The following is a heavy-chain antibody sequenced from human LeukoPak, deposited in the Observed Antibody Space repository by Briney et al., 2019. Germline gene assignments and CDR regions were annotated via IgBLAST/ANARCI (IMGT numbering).Heavy chain of an antibody. V-gene: IGHV4-61*02. Sequence: SQTLSLTCTVSGGSISSGSYYWSWIRQPAGKGLEWIGRIYTSGGTNYNPSLKSRVTISVDTSKNQFTLKLSSVTAADTAVYYCAREGHIVVVTGLLWGQGTLVTVSS. J-gene: IGHJ4*02. CDR1: GGSISSGSYY. D-gene: IGHD2-21*02. CDR2: IYTSGGT. CDR3: AREGHIVVVTGLL.